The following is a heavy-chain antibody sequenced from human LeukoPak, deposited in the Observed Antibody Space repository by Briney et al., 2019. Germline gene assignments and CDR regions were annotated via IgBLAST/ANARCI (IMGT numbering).Heavy chain of an antibody. V-gene: IGHV3-74*01. CDR2: INTNGNSA. J-gene: IGHJ4*02. CDR3: ARGDGYAQRD. D-gene: IGHD5-12*01. Sequence: GSLRLSCEVSGFTFSSYWMNWVRQVPGKGLVWVAHINTNGNSASYADSVKGRPTISRDNAKNTLYLQMNSLRVEDTAVYYCARGDGYAQRDWGQGTLVTVPS. CDR1: GFTFSSYW.